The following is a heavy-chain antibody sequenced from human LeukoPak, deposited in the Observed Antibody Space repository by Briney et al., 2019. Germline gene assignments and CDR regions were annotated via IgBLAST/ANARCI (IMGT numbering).Heavy chain of an antibody. J-gene: IGHJ6*02. V-gene: IGHV3-30*04. Sequence: GGSLRLSCAASGFTFSSYAMHWVRQAPGKGLEWVAVISYDGSNKYYADSVEGRFTISRDNSKNTLYLQMNSLRAEDTAVYYCARDERVLLWFGELLGYYGMDVWGQGTTVTVSS. CDR3: ARDERVLLWFGELLGYYGMDV. CDR1: GFTFSSYA. D-gene: IGHD3-10*01. CDR2: ISYDGSNK.